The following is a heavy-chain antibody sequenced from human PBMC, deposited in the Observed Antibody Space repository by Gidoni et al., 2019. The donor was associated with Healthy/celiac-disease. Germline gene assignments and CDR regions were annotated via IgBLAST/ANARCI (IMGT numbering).Heavy chain of an antibody. Sequence: SSYAMHWVRQAPGKGLEWVAVISYDGSNKYYADSVKGRFTISRDNSKNTLYLQMNSLRAEDTAVYYCARAPGNSDFDYWGQGTLVTVSS. J-gene: IGHJ4*02. CDR1: SSYA. V-gene: IGHV3-30-3*01. D-gene: IGHD1-1*01. CDR2: ISYDGSNK. CDR3: ARAPGNSDFDY.